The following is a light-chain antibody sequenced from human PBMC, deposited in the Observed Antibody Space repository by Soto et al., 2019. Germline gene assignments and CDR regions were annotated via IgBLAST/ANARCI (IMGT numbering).Light chain of an antibody. CDR1: SSNIGSNT. Sequence: QSVLTQPPSASGTPGQRVTISCSGSSSNIGSNTVNWYQQLPGTAPKLLIYSHNQRPSGVPDRFSVSKSGTSASLAISGLHSDDEADYYCSTWDDSLDRYVFGTGTKLTVL. CDR3: STWDDSLDRYV. CDR2: SHN. J-gene: IGLJ1*01. V-gene: IGLV1-44*01.